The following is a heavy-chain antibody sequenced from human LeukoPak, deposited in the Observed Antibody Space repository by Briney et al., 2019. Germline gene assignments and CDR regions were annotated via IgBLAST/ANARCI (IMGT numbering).Heavy chain of an antibody. CDR3: ARLDYGDSRRYYYGMDV. D-gene: IGHD4-17*01. V-gene: IGHV5-51*01. CDR2: IYPGDSDT. Sequence: KGGESLKISCKGSGYSFTSYWTGWVRQMPGKGLGWMGIIYPGDSDTRYSPSFQGQVTISADKSISTAYLQWSSLKASDTAMYYCARLDYGDSRRYYYGMDVWGQGTTVTVSS. J-gene: IGHJ6*02. CDR1: GYSFTSYW.